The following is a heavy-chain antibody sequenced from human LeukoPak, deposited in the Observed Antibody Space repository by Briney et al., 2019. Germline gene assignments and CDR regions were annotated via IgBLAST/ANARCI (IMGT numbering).Heavy chain of an antibody. Sequence: SETLSLTCAVSGVSLNNNNWWSWVRQPPGEGLEWIGEISHSGSTNYNPSLKSRVTISVDRSKNQFSLKLSSVTAADTAVYYCARAYYDILTEPWVAQRFDPWGQGTLVTVSS. V-gene: IGHV4-4*02. CDR3: ARAYYDILTEPWVAQRFDP. CDR2: ISHSGST. CDR1: GVSLNNNNW. J-gene: IGHJ5*02. D-gene: IGHD3-9*01.